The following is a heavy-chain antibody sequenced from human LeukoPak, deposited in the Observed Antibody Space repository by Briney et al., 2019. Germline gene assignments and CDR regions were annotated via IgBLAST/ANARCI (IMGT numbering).Heavy chain of an antibody. J-gene: IGHJ4*02. V-gene: IGHV3-11*01. D-gene: IGHD2-2*01. CDR3: ARLSRSAYCSSTSCYLYYFDY. CDR2: ISSSGSTI. CDR1: GFTFSDYY. Sequence: GGSLRLSCAASGFTFSDYYMSWIRQAPGKGLEWVSYISSSGSTIYYADSVKGRFTISRDNAKNSLYLQMNSLRAEDTAVYYCARLSRSAYCSSTSCYLYYFDYWGQGTLVTVSS.